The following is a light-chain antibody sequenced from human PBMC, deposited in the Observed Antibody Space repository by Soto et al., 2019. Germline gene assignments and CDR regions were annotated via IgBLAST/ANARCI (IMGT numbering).Light chain of an antibody. V-gene: IGLV1-51*01. CDR3: GTWDDSLSADVV. J-gene: IGLJ2*01. CDR1: SSNIGSNF. Sequence: QSVLTQPPSVSAAPGQKVTISCSGSSSNIGSNFVSWYQQFPGTAPKLLIYDNDKRPSGMPDRLSASKSGTSATQAITGRQAGEEADYYCGTWDDSLSADVVFGGGTKLTVL. CDR2: DND.